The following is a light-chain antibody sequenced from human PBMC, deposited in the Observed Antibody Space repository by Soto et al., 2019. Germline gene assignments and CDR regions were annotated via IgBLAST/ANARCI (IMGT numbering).Light chain of an antibody. V-gene: IGLV2-14*03. J-gene: IGLJ1*01. CDR1: SNDIGHYDY. CDR3: CSLTTSHTYV. Sequence: SALTQPASVSGSPGQSITISCTGTSNDIGHYDYVSWYQQHPGKAPKLMIYHVTYRPSGVSNRYSGSKSGNSASLTISGLQADDEADYYCCSLTTSHTYVFGSGTKVTVL. CDR2: HVT.